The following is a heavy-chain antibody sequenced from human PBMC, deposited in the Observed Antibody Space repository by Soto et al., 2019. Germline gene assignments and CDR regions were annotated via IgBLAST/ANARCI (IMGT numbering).Heavy chain of an antibody. V-gene: IGHV4-39*01. CDR2: VYYTGTT. J-gene: IGHJ4*02. D-gene: IGHD2-2*01. CDR1: NFSVLTSIYY. CDR3: AGNWNLALVPAAYFDS. Sequence: SETLSLTCTVSNFSVLTSIYYWAWIRQPPGKGLEWVGTVYYTGTTYYNPSLQSRVTISIDTSKNQFSLNLNSVTAADTAVYYCAGNWNLALVPAAYFDSWGQGTLVTVSS.